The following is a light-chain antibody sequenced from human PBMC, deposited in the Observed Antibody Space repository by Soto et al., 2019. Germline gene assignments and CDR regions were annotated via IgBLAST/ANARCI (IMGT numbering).Light chain of an antibody. CDR2: GAS. CDR3: QQYKNWPL. V-gene: IGKV3-15*01. CDR1: QRVLSH. J-gene: IGKJ5*01. Sequence: IVMTQSPATLSVSPGEGVTLSCRASQRVLSHLAWYQQKPGQPPRLLIYGASTRATGIPARFSGSGFGTEFTLTISSLQSEDFAVYYCQQYKNWPLFGQGTRLEIK.